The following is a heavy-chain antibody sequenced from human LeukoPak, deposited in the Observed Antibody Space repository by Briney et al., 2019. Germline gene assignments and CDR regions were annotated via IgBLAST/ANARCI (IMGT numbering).Heavy chain of an antibody. D-gene: IGHD3-22*01. J-gene: IGHJ4*02. CDR2: INHSGST. CDR3: ARGSSSGYYPIDY. V-gene: IGHV4-34*01. Sequence: SETLSLTCTVSGGSISSYYWSWIRQPPGKGLEWIGEINHSGSTNYNPSLKSRVTISEDTSKNQFTLRLSSVTAADAAVYYCARGSSSGYYPIDYWGQGTLVTVSS. CDR1: GGSISSYY.